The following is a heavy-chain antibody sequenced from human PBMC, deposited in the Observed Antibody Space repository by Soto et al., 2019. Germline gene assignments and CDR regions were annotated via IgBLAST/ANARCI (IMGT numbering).Heavy chain of an antibody. CDR2: IIPIFGTA. V-gene: IGHV1-69*13. CDR3: AISITMVRGVITPYYYYGMDV. CDR1: GGTFSSYA. Sequence: GASVKVSCNASGGTFSSYAISWVRQAPGEGVEWMGGIIPIFGTANYAQKFQGRVTITADESTSTAYMELSSLRSEDTAVYYCAISITMVRGVITPYYYYGMDVWGQGTTVTVSS. D-gene: IGHD3-10*01. J-gene: IGHJ6*02.